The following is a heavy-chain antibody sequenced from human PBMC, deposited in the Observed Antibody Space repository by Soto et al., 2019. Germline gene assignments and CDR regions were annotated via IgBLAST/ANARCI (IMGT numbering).Heavy chain of an antibody. CDR1: GYSFTSYW. D-gene: IGHD3-22*01. J-gene: IGHJ4*02. V-gene: IGHV5-51*01. CDR2: IYPGDSDT. Sequence: PGESLKISCKGSGYSFTSYWIGWVRQMPGKGLEWMGIIYPGDSDTRYSPSFQGQVTISADKSISTAYLQWSSLKASDTAMYYCARSQSNHYYDSSGYETYYFDYWGQGTLVTVSS. CDR3: ARSQSNHYYDSSGYETYYFDY.